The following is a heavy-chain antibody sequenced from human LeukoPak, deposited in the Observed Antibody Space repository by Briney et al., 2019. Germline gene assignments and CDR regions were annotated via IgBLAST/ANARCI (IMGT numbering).Heavy chain of an antibody. D-gene: IGHD4-17*01. CDR3: ARRLRTVTRFSDY. J-gene: IGHJ4*02. V-gene: IGHV3-53*01. Sequence: PGGSLRLSCAASGSTVSSNYMSWVRQAPGKGLEWVSVIYSGGSTYYADSVKGRFTISRDNSKNTLYLQMNSLRAEDTAVYYCARRLRTVTRFSDYWGQGTLVTVSS. CDR1: GSTVSSNY. CDR2: IYSGGST.